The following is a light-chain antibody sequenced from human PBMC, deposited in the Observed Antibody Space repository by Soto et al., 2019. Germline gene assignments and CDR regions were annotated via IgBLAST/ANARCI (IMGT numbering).Light chain of an antibody. CDR3: QQRSDWPLT. Sequence: EIVLTQSPTTLSLSPGERATLSCRASQSVSSYFAWYQQKPGQAPRLLIYDASTRAAGIPARFSGSGSGTDFTLTTSSLEPEDFAVYYCQQRSDWPLTFGGGTKVEIK. J-gene: IGKJ4*01. CDR1: QSVSSY. V-gene: IGKV3-11*01. CDR2: DAS.